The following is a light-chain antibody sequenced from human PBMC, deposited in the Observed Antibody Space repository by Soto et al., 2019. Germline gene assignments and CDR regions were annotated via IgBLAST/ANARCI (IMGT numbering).Light chain of an antibody. CDR2: TNN. V-gene: IGLV1-44*01. CDR1: TSNIGNNV. CDR3: AAWDDSLNGRGV. J-gene: IGLJ3*02. Sequence: QSALTQPRSVSGSPGQSVTISCSGSTSNIGNNVVNWYQQRPGTAPKLLISTNNQRPSGVPDRFSGSKSGISASLTITGLQSDDEADYYCAAWDDSLNGRGVFGGGTKLTVL.